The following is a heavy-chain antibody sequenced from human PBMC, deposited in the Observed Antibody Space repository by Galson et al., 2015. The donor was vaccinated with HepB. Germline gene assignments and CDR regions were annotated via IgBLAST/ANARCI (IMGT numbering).Heavy chain of an antibody. Sequence: IRQPPGKGLEWIGYIYYSGSTNYNPSLKSRVTISVDTSKNQFSLKLSSVTAADTAVYYCARTKYSSSSFDYWGQGTLVTVSS. D-gene: IGHD6-6*01. CDR2: IYYSGST. J-gene: IGHJ4*02. CDR3: ARTKYSSSSFDY. V-gene: IGHV4-59*08.